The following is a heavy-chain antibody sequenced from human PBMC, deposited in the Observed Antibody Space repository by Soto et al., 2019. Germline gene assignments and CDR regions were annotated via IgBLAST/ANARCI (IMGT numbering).Heavy chain of an antibody. Sequence: PGGSLRLSCAASGFTFSSYAMSWVRQAPGKGLEWVSGVSAGGAGTYYTDSVKGRFTISRDNSKNTLYMQMNSLRAEDTAVYYCAKGKYYFDYWGQGTLVTVSS. CDR1: GFTFSSYA. V-gene: IGHV3-23*01. J-gene: IGHJ4*02. CDR3: AKGKYYFDY. D-gene: IGHD3-10*01. CDR2: VSAGGAGT.